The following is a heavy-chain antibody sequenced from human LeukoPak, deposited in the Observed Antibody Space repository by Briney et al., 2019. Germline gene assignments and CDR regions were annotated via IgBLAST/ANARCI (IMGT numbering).Heavy chain of an antibody. CDR2: ISGTGGTT. Sequence: GGSLRLSCAASGFTVSSNYMSWVRQAPGKGLEWVSVISGTGGTTYYADSVKGRFTISRDNSENALYLQMNSLRAEDTAVYYCAKKYYSGSGRLSGFDYWGQGTLVTVSS. CDR3: AKKYYSGSGRLSGFDY. D-gene: IGHD3-10*01. J-gene: IGHJ4*02. V-gene: IGHV3-23*01. CDR1: GFTVSSNY.